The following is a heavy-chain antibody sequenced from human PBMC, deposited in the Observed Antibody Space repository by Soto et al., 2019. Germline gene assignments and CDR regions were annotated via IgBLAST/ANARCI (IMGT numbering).Heavy chain of an antibody. D-gene: IGHD5-12*01. CDR2: INPNSGGT. CDR1: GYTFTGYY. CDR3: ARDPRIGYVSPVHRDYYDY. J-gene: IGHJ4*02. Sequence: ASVKVSCKASGYTFTGYYMHWVRQAPGQGLEWMGWINPNSGGTNYAQKFQGWVTMTRDTSISTAYMELRSLRSDDTAVYYCARDPRIGYVSPVHRDYYDYWGQGTLVTVSS. V-gene: IGHV1-2*04.